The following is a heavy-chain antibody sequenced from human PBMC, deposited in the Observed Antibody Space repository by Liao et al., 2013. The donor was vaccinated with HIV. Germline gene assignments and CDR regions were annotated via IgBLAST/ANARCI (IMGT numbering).Heavy chain of an antibody. D-gene: IGHD2-15*01. Sequence: QVQLHESGPGVVKTSQTLSVTCSVSGGSIGSYHWSWIRQPAGKGLEWIGRIPTGGSATYNPALKTRLTLSVDTPNNRLSLHLNSVTAADTAVYYCARDSPWWLLPRYYYMDVWGKGTTVIVSS. CDR2: IPTGGSA. V-gene: IGHV4-4*07. J-gene: IGHJ6*03. CDR1: GGSIGSYH. CDR3: ARDSPWWLLPRYYYMDV.